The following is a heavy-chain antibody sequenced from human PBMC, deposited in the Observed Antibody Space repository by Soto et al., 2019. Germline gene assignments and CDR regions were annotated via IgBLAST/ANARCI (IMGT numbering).Heavy chain of an antibody. J-gene: IGHJ3*02. CDR3: AKTPVIKSIAARPKFGAFDI. Sequence: EVQLLESGGGLVQPGGSLRLSCAASGFTFSSYAMSWVRQAPGKGLEWVSAISGSGGSTYYADSVKGRFTISRDNSKNTLYLQMNSLRAEDTAVYYCAKTPVIKSIAARPKFGAFDIWGQGTMVTVSS. D-gene: IGHD6-6*01. V-gene: IGHV3-23*01. CDR2: ISGSGGST. CDR1: GFTFSSYA.